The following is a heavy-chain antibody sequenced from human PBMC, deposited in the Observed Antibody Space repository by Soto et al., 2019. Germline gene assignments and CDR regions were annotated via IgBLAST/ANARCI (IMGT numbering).Heavy chain of an antibody. CDR3: ARDWRGAEGFDP. D-gene: IGHD3-3*01. CDR1: GYTFNTYG. Sequence: QVQLVQSGPEVKKPGASVKISCKASGYTFNTYGFTWVRQAPGQGLEWMGWIGALNGDTNYVQKFQGRVTMTTETSTTTSYMELRNLTSDDTAVYFCARDWRGAEGFDPWGQGTLVTVSS. J-gene: IGHJ5*02. V-gene: IGHV1-18*01. CDR2: IGALNGDT.